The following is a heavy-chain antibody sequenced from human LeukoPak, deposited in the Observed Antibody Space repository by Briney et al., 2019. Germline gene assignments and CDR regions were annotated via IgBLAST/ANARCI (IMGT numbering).Heavy chain of an antibody. Sequence: PGGSLRLSCAASGFTFSSYAMSWVRQAPGKGLEWVSAISGSGGSTYYADSVKGRFTISSDNSKNTLYLQMNSLRAEDTAVYYCAKDSRITMIVLDAFDIWGQGTMVTVSS. CDR2: ISGSGGST. CDR1: GFTFSSYA. J-gene: IGHJ3*02. V-gene: IGHV3-23*01. CDR3: AKDSRITMIVLDAFDI. D-gene: IGHD3-22*01.